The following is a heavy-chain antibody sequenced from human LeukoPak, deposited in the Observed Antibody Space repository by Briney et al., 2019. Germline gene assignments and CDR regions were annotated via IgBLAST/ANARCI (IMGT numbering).Heavy chain of an antibody. V-gene: IGHV3-30*18. CDR2: ISYDGSDR. CDR1: GFTFSSYG. Sequence: PGGSLRLSCAASGFTFSSYGMHWVRQAPGKGLEWVAVISYDGSDRYYGDSVKGRFTISRDNSKNTLYLQMNSLRAEDTAFYYCTKGGAMSTRTRSDYWGQGTLVTVSS. CDR3: TKGGAMSTRTRSDY. J-gene: IGHJ4*02. D-gene: IGHD2-2*01.